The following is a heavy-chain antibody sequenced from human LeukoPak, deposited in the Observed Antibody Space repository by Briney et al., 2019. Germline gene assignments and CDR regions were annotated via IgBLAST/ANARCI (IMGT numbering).Heavy chain of an antibody. CDR1: GFTFSSYA. CDR2: ISGSGAST. Sequence: PGGSLRLSCAASGFTFSSYAMSWVRQAPGKGLEWVSGISGSGASTYYADSVKGRFTISRDNSKNTLYVQMNSLRAEDTAVYYCAKSRGYSYRSLYYWGQGTLVTVSS. CDR3: AKSRGYSYRSLYY. V-gene: IGHV3-23*01. J-gene: IGHJ4*02. D-gene: IGHD5-18*01.